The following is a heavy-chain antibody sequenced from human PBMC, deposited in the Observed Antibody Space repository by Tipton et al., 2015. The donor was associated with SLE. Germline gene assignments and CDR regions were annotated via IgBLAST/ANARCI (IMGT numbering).Heavy chain of an antibody. CDR2: ISSSGSTI. V-gene: IGHV3-48*03. J-gene: IGHJ3*02. Sequence: SLRLSCAASGFTFSSYEMNWVRQAPGKGLEWVSYISSSGSTIYYADSVKGRFTISRDNAKNSLYLQMNGLRAEDTAGYYCARTMVGRPDACDIWGRGTLVTVSS. CDR3: ARTMVGRPDACDI. D-gene: IGHD2-8*01. CDR1: GFTFSSYE.